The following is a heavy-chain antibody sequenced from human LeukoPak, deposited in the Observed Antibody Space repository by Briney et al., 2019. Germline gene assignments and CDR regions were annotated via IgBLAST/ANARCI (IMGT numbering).Heavy chain of an antibody. D-gene: IGHD4-23*01. CDR2: IYSVGST. J-gene: IGHJ6*04. CDR1: GFTVSSNY. CDR3: ARADSGGMDV. V-gene: IGHV3-53*01. Sequence: GGSLRLSCAASGFTVSSNYMSSVCQAPGKGLEWVSVIYSVGSTYYADSVKGLFTISRDNSKNTLYLQMNSLRAEDTAVYYCARADSGGMDVWGKGTTVTVSS.